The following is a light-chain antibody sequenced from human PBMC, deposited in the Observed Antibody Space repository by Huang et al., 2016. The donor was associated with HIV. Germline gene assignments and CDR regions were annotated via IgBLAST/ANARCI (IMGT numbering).Light chain of an antibody. CDR1: QSIGKF. CDR2: DAS. V-gene: IGKV3-11*01. J-gene: IGKJ2*01. CDR3: HQRTNWLPYT. Sequence: EIVLTQSPATLSLSPGQRATLSCRASQSIGKFLAWYQQRPGQPPRLLIYDASNRATGVPSRFSGRGFGTDFTLTSSNLEPEDFAVYYCHQRTNWLPYTFGQGTKLEIK.